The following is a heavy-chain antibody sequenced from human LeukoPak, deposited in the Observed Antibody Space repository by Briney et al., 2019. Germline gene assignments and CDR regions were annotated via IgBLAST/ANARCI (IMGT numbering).Heavy chain of an antibody. D-gene: IGHD3-10*01. CDR3: TTDLGTYYHGSQRLIPIDY. V-gene: IGHV3-15*01. Sequence: GGSLRLSCVASGFTFSRYWMSWVRQAPGKGLEWIGRIKSKTDGETTNYAEPVRGRFTISRDDSKSAVYLQMNSLKIEDTAVYYCTTDLGTYYHGSQRLIPIDYWGQGTLVTVSS. J-gene: IGHJ4*02. CDR2: IKSKTDGETT. CDR1: GFTFSRYW.